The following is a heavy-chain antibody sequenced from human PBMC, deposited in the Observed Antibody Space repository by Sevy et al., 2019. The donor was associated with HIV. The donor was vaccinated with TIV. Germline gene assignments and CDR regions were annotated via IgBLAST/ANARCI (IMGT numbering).Heavy chain of an antibody. Sequence: GGSPRLSCAASGFTFSDYYMSWVRQAPGKGLEWVSYISSSGSTIYYADSVKGRFTISRDNAKNSLYLQMNSLRAEDTAVYYCARDPTYYDFWSGYYTGWFDPWGQGTLVTVSS. D-gene: IGHD3-3*01. CDR2: ISSSGSTI. CDR1: GFTFSDYY. CDR3: ARDPTYYDFWSGYYTGWFDP. J-gene: IGHJ5*02. V-gene: IGHV3-11*01.